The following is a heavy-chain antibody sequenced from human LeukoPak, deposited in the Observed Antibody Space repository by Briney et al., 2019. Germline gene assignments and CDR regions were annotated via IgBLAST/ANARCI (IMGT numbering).Heavy chain of an antibody. V-gene: IGHV3-23*01. D-gene: IGHD6-19*01. CDR1: GFTFSSYG. CDR2: ISGSGGST. CDR3: AKARYSSGWYWGY. Sequence: GGSLRLSCAASGFTFSSYGMSWVRQAPGKGLEWVSAISGSGGSTYYADSVKGRFTISRDNSKNTLYLQMNSLRAEDTAVYYCAKARYSSGWYWGYWGQGTLVTVSS. J-gene: IGHJ4*02.